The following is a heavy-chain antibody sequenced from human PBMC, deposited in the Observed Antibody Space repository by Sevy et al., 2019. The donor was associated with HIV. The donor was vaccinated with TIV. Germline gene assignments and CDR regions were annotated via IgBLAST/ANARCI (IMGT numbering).Heavy chain of an antibody. V-gene: IGHV3-7*01. D-gene: IGHD6-25*01. CDR1: GFTLSSYW. J-gene: IGHJ4*02. CDR2: INQDGSQK. Sequence: GGSLRLSCAASGFTLSSYWMSWVRQAPGKGLEWVANINQDGSQKYYVHSVKGRFTVSRDTAKNSLYLQMNSLRAEDTAVYYCARAIAAAASYWGQGTLVTVSS. CDR3: ARAIAAAASY.